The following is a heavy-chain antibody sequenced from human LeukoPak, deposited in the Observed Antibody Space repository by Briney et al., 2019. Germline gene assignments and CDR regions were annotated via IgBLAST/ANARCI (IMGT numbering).Heavy chain of an antibody. Sequence: PGGSLRLSCAASGFTVSSNYMSWVRQGPGKGLECVSVISNDGDTYYADSVKGRFTISRDNSKNTLYLQMNSLRAEDTAVYYCAREGYCTGGSCPDSFDYWGQGTLVTVSS. CDR3: AREGYCTGGSCPDSFDY. V-gene: IGHV3-66*02. CDR2: ISNDGDT. D-gene: IGHD2-15*01. J-gene: IGHJ4*02. CDR1: GFTVSSNY.